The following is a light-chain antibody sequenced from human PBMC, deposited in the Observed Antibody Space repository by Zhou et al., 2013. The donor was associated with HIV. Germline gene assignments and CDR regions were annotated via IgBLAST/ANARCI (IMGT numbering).Light chain of an antibody. CDR1: QSVGPW. Sequence: DIQMTQSPSTLSASIGDRVTITCRASQSVGPWLAWYQHKPGKAPHLLIHRASTLESGVPSKFSGSGSGTDFTLTISNLQPEDIATYYCQQYKIYPLTFGGGTKVEIK. CDR2: RAS. V-gene: IGKV1-5*03. J-gene: IGKJ4*01. CDR3: QQYKIYPLT.